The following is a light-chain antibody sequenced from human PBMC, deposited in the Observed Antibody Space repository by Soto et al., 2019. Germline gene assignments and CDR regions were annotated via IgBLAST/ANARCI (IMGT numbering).Light chain of an antibody. V-gene: IGLV2-14*01. CDR3: SSFAGTSYV. CDR2: DVS. CDR1: SSDVGGYNY. J-gene: IGLJ1*01. Sequence: QSVLTQPASVSGSPGQSITISCAGTSSDVGGYNYVSWYQQHPGKAPKLIICDVSNRPSGVSSRFSGSKSGNTAPLTISGLQAEDEADYYCSSFAGTSYVFGTGTKVTVL.